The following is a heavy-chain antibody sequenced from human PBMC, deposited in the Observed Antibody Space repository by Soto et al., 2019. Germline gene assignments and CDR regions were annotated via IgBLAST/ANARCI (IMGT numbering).Heavy chain of an antibody. CDR2: ISYSGST. Sequence: QVQLQESGPGLVKPSQTLSLTCSVSGGSISSGGYHWSWIRQHPGKGLEWIGYISYSGSTYYNPSLKSRLTISVDTSKNQFSLKLSSVTAADTAVYYCARLDFDWLFALDYWGQGTLVTVSS. J-gene: IGHJ4*02. V-gene: IGHV4-31*03. CDR3: ARLDFDWLFALDY. CDR1: GGSISSGGYH. D-gene: IGHD3-9*01.